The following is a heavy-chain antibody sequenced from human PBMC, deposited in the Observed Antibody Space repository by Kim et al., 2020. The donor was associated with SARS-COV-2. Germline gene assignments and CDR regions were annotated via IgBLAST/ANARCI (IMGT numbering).Heavy chain of an antibody. J-gene: IGHJ6*02. V-gene: IGHV4-39*01. CDR1: GGSISSSSYY. CDR2: IYYSGST. CDR3: ARRIQSEAVAGKNHQVDV. Sequence: SETLSLTCTVSGGSISSSSYYWGWIRQPPGKGLEWIGSIYYSGSTYYNPSLKSRVTISVDTSKNQFSLKLSSVTAADTAVYYCARRIQSEAVAGKNHQVDVWGQGTTVTVSS. D-gene: IGHD6-19*01.